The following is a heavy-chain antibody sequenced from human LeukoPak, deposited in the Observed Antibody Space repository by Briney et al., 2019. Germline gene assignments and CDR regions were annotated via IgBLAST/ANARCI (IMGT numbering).Heavy chain of an antibody. CDR1: GFTFSSYS. Sequence: PGGSLRLSCVASGFTFSSYSMNWVRQTPGKGLEWVSYISSSSSTIYYADSVKGRFTISRDSAKNSLYLQMNSLRAEDTAVYYCARDKYGDYVGYNWFDPWGQGTLVTVSS. CDR2: ISSSSSTI. CDR3: ARDKYGDYVGYNWFDP. D-gene: IGHD4-17*01. V-gene: IGHV3-48*01. J-gene: IGHJ5*02.